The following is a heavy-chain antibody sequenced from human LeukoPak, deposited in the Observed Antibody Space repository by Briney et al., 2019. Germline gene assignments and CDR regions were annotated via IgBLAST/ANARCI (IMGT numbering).Heavy chain of an antibody. CDR3: AKALLWFGELSYFDY. CDR1: GFTFSNAW. V-gene: IGHV3-30*18. J-gene: IGHJ4*02. D-gene: IGHD3-10*01. CDR2: ISYDGSNK. Sequence: GGSLRLSCAASGFTFSNAWMSWVRQAPGKGLEWVAVISYDGSNKYYADSVKGRFTISRDNSKNTLYLQMNSLRAEDTAVYYCAKALLWFGELSYFDYWGQGTLVTVSS.